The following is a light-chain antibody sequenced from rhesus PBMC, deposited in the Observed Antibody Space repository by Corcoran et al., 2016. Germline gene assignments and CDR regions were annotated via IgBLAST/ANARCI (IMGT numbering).Light chain of an antibody. Sequence: DIQMTQSPSSLSASVGDRVTITCRASENVNNYLHWYQQKPGKAPKLLIYKASTLQSGVPSRFSGSGSWTEFTLTISSLQPEDFATYYCQHSYGTPYSFGQGTKVEIK. CDR2: KAS. V-gene: IGKV1-74*01. CDR1: ENVNNY. J-gene: IGKJ2*01. CDR3: QHSYGTPYS.